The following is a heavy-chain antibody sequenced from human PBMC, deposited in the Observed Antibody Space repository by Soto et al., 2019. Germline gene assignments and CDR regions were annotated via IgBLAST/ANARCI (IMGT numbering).Heavy chain of an antibody. Sequence: SVKVSCKASGGTFSSYAISWVRQAPGQGLEWMGGIIPIFGTANYAQKFQGRVTITADESTSTAYMELSSLRSEDTAVYYCARVELRYFDWSPTYYYYGMDVWGQGTTVTVSS. D-gene: IGHD3-9*01. V-gene: IGHV1-69*13. CDR1: GGTFSSYA. CDR2: IIPIFGTA. J-gene: IGHJ6*02. CDR3: ARVELRYFDWSPTYYYYGMDV.